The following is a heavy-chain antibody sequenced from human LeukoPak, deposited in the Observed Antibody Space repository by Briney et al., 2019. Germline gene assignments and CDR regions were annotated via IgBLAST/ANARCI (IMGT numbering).Heavy chain of an antibody. CDR2: IYYSGNT. V-gene: IGHV4-59*01. CDR1: GGSISSYY. Sequence: SETLSLTCTVSGGSISSYYWSWIRQPPGKGLEWIGYIYYSGNTNYNPSLKSRVTISVDTSKNQFSLKLSSVTAADTAVYCCARGLIGFGELYLDYWGQGTLVTVSS. J-gene: IGHJ4*02. D-gene: IGHD3-10*01. CDR3: ARGLIGFGELYLDY.